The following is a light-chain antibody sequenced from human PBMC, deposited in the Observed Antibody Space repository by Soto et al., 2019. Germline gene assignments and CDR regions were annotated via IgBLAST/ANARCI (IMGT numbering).Light chain of an antibody. V-gene: IGLV2-11*01. CDR1: SSDLGVYNY. J-gene: IGLJ3*02. CDR2: DVY. Sequence: SVLTQPRSVSGYPGQSVTISCTGTSSDLGVYNYVSWYQHRPGKAPKLIIYDVYKRPSGVPDRFSASKSDITASLTISGLQAEDEADYYCCSYAGTYTWMFGGGTKVTVL. CDR3: CSYAGTYTWM.